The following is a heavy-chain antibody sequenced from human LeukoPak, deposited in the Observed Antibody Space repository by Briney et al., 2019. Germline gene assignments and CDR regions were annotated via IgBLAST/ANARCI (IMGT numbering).Heavy chain of an antibody. CDR3: ARDPGNKQLGPFDF. CDR1: GFTFKSYP. V-gene: IGHV3-30*01. CDR2: ISFDGSNK. Sequence: GRSLRLSCAASGFTFKSYPMHWIRQTPGKGPEWVAAISFDGSNKYYADSAQGRFTLSRDNSNNILYLQMNSLRAEDMAVYYCARDPGNKQLGPFDFWGQGTLVTVSS. D-gene: IGHD3-10*01. J-gene: IGHJ4*02.